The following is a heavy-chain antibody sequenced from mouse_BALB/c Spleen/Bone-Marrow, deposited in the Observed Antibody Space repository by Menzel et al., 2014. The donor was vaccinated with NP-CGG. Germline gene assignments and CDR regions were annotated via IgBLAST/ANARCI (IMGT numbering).Heavy chain of an antibody. CDR3: TRSNYGYWFFDV. J-gene: IGHJ1*01. V-gene: IGHV1S81*02. D-gene: IGHD1-1*01. CDR1: GYTFTSYY. CDR2: INPSNGGT. Sequence: QVQLQQSGAELVKPGASVKLSCKASGYTFTSYYMYWVKQRPGQGLEWIGEINPSNGGTNFNEKLKSKATLTVDKSSNTAYVQLSSLTSEDSAVYHCTRSNYGYWFFDVWGAGTTVTVSS.